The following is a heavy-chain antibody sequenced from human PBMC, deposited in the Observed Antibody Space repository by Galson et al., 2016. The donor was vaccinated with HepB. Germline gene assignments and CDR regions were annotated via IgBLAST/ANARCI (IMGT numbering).Heavy chain of an antibody. J-gene: IGHJ4*02. CDR1: GYTFTGYY. V-gene: IGHV1-2*02. CDR3: ATSYWDYVY. D-gene: IGHD1-7*01. Sequence: SCRASGYTFTGYYMHWVRQAPGQGLEWMGWINPNSGDTNYAQKFQGRVTMTRDTSISTAYMELNRLRSDDTAVYYCATSYWDYVYWGQGTLVTVSS. CDR2: INPNSGDT.